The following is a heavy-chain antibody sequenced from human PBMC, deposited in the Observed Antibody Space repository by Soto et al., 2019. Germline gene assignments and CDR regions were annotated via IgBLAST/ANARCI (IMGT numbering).Heavy chain of an antibody. Sequence: SQTLSLTCAISGDSVSSNSAAWNWIRQSPSRGLEWLGRTYYRSKWYNDYAVSVKSRITINPDTSKNQFSLQLNSVTPEDTAAYYCARGLLGGSPSDYYFDYWGQGTLVTVSS. CDR3: ARGLLGGSPSDYYFDY. J-gene: IGHJ4*02. CDR1: GDSVSSNSAA. D-gene: IGHD6-6*01. CDR2: TYYRSKWYN. V-gene: IGHV6-1*01.